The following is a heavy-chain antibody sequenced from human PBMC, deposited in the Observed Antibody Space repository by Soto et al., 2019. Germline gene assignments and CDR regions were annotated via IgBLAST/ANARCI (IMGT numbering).Heavy chain of an antibody. J-gene: IGHJ3*02. CDR1: GGSISSYY. D-gene: IGHD2-2*01. CDR2: IYTSGST. CDR3: ARVGTFQLNQLNAFDI. Sequence: QVQLQESGPGLVKPSETLSLTCTVSGGSISSYYWSWIRQPAGKGLEWIGRIYTSGSTNYNPSLKSRVTMSVDTSKNQFSLKLSSVTAADTAVYYCARVGTFQLNQLNAFDIWGQGTMVTVSS. V-gene: IGHV4-4*07.